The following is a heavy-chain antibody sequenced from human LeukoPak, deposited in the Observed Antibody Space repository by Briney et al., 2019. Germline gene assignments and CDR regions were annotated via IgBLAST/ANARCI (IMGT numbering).Heavy chain of an antibody. CDR1: GFTFSRYW. Sequence: GGSLRLSCAASGFTFSRYWMHWVRQAPGKGLVWVSHINSDGSSTSYADSVKGRFTISRDNAKNTPYLQMNSLRAEDTAVYYCAKDLTGYDDYWGQGTLVTVSS. CDR3: AKDLTGYDDY. D-gene: IGHD5-12*01. J-gene: IGHJ4*02. CDR2: INSDGSST. V-gene: IGHV3-74*01.